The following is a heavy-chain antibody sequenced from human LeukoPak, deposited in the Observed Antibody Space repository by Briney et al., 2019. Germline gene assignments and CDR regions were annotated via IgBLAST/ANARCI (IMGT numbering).Heavy chain of an antibody. CDR3: AREGGSYRPLDY. D-gene: IGHD3-16*02. Sequence: GSLRLSCAASGFTFSNYGMTWVRQALGKGLEWIGEVNLQGGTNYNPSLLRRVAISVDTSANHVSLQMTSVTAADTAVYYCAREGGSYRPLDYSGQGTLVTVSS. J-gene: IGHJ4*02. CDR1: GFTFSNYG. V-gene: IGHV4-34*01. CDR2: VNLQGGT.